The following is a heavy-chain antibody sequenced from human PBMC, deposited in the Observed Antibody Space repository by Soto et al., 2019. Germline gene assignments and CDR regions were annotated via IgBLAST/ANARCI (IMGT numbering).Heavy chain of an antibody. CDR1: GGTFSSYA. J-gene: IGHJ5*02. CDR3: ARDPMPDTAMGHNWFDP. CDR2: IIPIFGTA. V-gene: IGHV1-69*06. D-gene: IGHD5-18*01. Sequence: SVKVSCKASGGTFSSYAISWVRQAPGQGLEWMGGIIPIFGTANYAQKFQGRVTITADKSTSTAYMELSSLRSEDTAVYYCARDPMPDTAMGHNWFDPWGQGTLVTVSS.